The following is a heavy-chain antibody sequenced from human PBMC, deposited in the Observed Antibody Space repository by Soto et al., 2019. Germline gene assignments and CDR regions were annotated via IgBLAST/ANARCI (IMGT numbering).Heavy chain of an antibody. CDR1: GFTFSSYW. Sequence: EVQLVESGGGLVQPGGSLRLSCAASGFTFSSYWMSCVRQAPGKGLEWVANIKQDGSEKYYVDSVQGRFTIPRDNAKNSLYLQMNSLRAEDTAVYYCARDPHVWYQLLTAGTRNYGMDVWGQGTTVTVSS. CDR3: ARDPHVWYQLLTAGTRNYGMDV. D-gene: IGHD2-2*01. V-gene: IGHV3-7*01. CDR2: IKQDGSEK. J-gene: IGHJ6*02.